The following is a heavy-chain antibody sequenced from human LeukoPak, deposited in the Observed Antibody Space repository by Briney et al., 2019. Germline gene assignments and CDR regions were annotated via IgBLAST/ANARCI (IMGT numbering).Heavy chain of an antibody. CDR3: ARESGIIVIRGVIDQ. V-gene: IGHV4-39*07. CDR2: IDYSGST. CDR1: GGSISSSSYY. D-gene: IGHD3-10*01. J-gene: IGHJ4*02. Sequence: SETLSLTCTVPGGSISSSSYYWGWIRQPPGKGLEWIGSIDYSGSTHYNPSLRSRVTLSVDTSKNQFSLRLSSVTAADTAVYYCARESGIIVIRGVIDQWGQGTQVTVSS.